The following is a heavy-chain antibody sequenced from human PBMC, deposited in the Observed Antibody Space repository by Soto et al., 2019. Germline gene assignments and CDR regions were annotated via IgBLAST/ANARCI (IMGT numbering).Heavy chain of an antibody. Sequence: SVKVCWNACGGGFGSYPRSSVRHAPGQRLQSMGGIIPIFGTANYAQKFHGRVTITGDKSTSTAYMELTSLRSEDTAVYYCASDEDSSSSRAYYYYGMDVSGQGTTVTVS. V-gene: IGHV1-69*06. CDR2: IIPIFGTA. J-gene: IGHJ6*02. CDR1: GGGFGSYP. D-gene: IGHD6-6*01. CDR3: ASDEDSSSSRAYYYYGMDV.